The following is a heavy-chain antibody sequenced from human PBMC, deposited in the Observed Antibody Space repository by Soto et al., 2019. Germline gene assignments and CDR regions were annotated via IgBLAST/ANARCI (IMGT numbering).Heavy chain of an antibody. CDR3: ASPGITGTTVGAFDI. CDR2: IYPGDSDT. CDR1: GYSFTSYW. J-gene: IGHJ3*02. D-gene: IGHD1-7*01. V-gene: IGHV5-51*01. Sequence: PGESLKISCKCSGYSFTSYWIGWVRQIPGKGLEWMGIIYPGDSDTRYSPSFQGQVTISADKSISTAYLQWSSLKASDTAMYYCASPGITGTTVGAFDIWGQGTMVTVSS.